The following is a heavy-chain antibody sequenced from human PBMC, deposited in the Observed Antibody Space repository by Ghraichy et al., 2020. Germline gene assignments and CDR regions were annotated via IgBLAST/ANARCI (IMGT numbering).Heavy chain of an antibody. CDR3: ARESVWSGFYFPEY. CDR1: GYTFTTYN. CDR2: IATAGGGT. V-gene: IGHV1-3*04. J-gene: IGHJ4*02. Sequence: ASVKVSCEASGYTFTTYNLHWVRQAPGQSLEWMGWIATAGGGTRYSQNFQGRVTMTRDTSASAAYLELSSLRSEDTAVYYCARESVWSGFYFPEYWGQGTLVTVSS. D-gene: IGHD2/OR15-2a*01.